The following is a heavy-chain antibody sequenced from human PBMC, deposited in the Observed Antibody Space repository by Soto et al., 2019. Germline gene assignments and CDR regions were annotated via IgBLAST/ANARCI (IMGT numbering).Heavy chain of an antibody. CDR2: IVPLFRTT. V-gene: IGHV1-69*06. D-gene: IGHD6-13*01. J-gene: IGHJ6*02. CDR1: VGTFSSYA. Sequence: QVQLVQSGAEAKKPGSSVKVSCKTSVGTFSSYAISWVLQAPGQGLEWMGGIVPLFRTTNYAQKFQGRVTITADTSTYKVYMELSGLRSEDTAVYYCARGGYSSTWSNLLDRSGLDVWGQGTTVTVSS. CDR3: ARGGYSSTWSNLLDRSGLDV.